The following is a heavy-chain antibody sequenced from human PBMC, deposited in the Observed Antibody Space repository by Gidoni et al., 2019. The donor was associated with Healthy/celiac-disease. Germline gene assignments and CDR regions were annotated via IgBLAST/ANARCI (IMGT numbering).Heavy chain of an antibody. V-gene: IGHV1-2*02. CDR2: INPNGGGT. Sequence: QVQLVQSGAEVKKPGASVKVSSKASGSTFTGYYMHWVRQAPGQGLEWMGWINPNGGGTNYAQTFQGRVTMTRDTSISTAYMELSRLRSDDTAVYYCARDPGSYYTLDYWGQGTLVTVSS. CDR3: ARDPGSYYTLDY. CDR1: GSTFTGYY. J-gene: IGHJ4*02. D-gene: IGHD1-26*01.